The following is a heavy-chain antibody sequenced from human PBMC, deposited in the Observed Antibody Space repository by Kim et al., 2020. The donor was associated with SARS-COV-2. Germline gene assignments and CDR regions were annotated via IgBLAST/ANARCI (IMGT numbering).Heavy chain of an antibody. D-gene: IGHD6-19*01. J-gene: IGHJ4*02. CDR1: GYTFTSYA. CDR3: ARVYSSGWKSNPGY. V-gene: IGHV1-3*01. Sequence: ASVKVSCKASGYTFTSYAMHWVRQAPGQRLEWMGWINAGNGNTKYSQKFQGRVTITRDTSASTAYMELSSLRSEDTAVYYCARVYSSGWKSNPGYWGQGTLVSVSP. CDR2: INAGNGNT.